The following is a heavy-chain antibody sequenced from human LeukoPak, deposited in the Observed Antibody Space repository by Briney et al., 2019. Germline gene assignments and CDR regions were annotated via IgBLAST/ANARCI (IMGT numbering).Heavy chain of an antibody. D-gene: IGHD2-2*03. Sequence: SETLSLTCTVSGGSISSYYWSWLRQPAGKGLEWIGRIYTSGSTNYNPSLKSRVTMSVDTSKNQFSLKLTSVTAADTAVYYCARIFGYEKWYFDLWGRGTLVTVSS. CDR3: ARIFGYEKWYFDL. V-gene: IGHV4-4*07. J-gene: IGHJ2*01. CDR2: IYTSGST. CDR1: GGSISSYY.